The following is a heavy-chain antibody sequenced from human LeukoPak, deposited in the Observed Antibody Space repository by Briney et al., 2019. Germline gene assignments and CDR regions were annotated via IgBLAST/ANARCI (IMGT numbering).Heavy chain of an antibody. D-gene: IGHD3-22*01. Sequence: GGSLRLSCAASGFTFSSYAMSWVRQAPGKGLEWVSSIGGSGGSTYYADSVKGRFTSSRDNSKNTLYLQMNSLRAEDTAVYYCAKPDSSGWRDYYYGMDVWGKGTTVTVSS. CDR1: GFTFSSYA. J-gene: IGHJ6*04. CDR2: IGGSGGST. V-gene: IGHV3-23*01. CDR3: AKPDSSGWRDYYYGMDV.